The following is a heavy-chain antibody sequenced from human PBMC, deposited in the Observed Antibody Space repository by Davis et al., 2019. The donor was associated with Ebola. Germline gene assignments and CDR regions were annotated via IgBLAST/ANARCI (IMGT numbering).Heavy chain of an antibody. Sequence: ASVKVSCKASGYTFTSYGISWVRQAPGQGLEWMGWISAYNGNTNYAQKLQGRVTMTTDTSTSTAYMELRSLRSDDTAVYYCARDLLLYYYDSSGYYLDYWGQGTLVTVSS. J-gene: IGHJ4*02. D-gene: IGHD3-22*01. CDR2: ISAYNGNT. CDR1: GYTFTSYG. V-gene: IGHV1-18*01. CDR3: ARDLLLYYYDSSGYYLDY.